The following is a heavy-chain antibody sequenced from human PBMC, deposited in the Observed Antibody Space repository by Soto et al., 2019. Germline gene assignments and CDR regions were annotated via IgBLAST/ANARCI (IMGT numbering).Heavy chain of an antibody. D-gene: IGHD4-17*01. Sequence: SETLSLTCAVYGGSFSGYYWSWIRQPPGKGLEWIGEINHSGSTNYNPSLKSRVTISVDTSKNQFSLKLSSVTAADTAVYYCASLQRFRTVTTFAFDIWGQGTMVTVSS. J-gene: IGHJ3*02. V-gene: IGHV4-34*01. CDR1: GGSFSGYY. CDR2: INHSGST. CDR3: ASLQRFRTVTTFAFDI.